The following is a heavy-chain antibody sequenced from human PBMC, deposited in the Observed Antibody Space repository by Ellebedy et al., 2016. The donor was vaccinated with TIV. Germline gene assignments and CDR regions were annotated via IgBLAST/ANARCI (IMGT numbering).Heavy chain of an antibody. Sequence: GGSLRLSCAASGFTFSDYYMIWIRQAPGKGLEWVSYISNSDSTIYYADSVKGRFTISRDNAKNSLPLLMNSLRAEDTAVYYCARDARFIDQQHNWFDPWGQGTLVTVSS. CDR1: GFTFSDYY. V-gene: IGHV3-11*01. J-gene: IGHJ5*02. D-gene: IGHD2-2*01. CDR3: ARDARFIDQQHNWFDP. CDR2: ISNSDSTI.